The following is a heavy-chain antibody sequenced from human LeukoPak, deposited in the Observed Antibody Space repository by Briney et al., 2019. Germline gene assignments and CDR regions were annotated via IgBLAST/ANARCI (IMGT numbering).Heavy chain of an antibody. V-gene: IGHV1-46*01. CDR1: GYTFTSHY. CDR3: ASATLDPARVYWSFDL. Sequence: ASVKVSCKASGYTFTSHYLHWVRQAPGQGLEWMGVIHPSGGSTSYAQKLQGRVTMTTDTSTSTVSVELSSLRSEDTAVYYCASATLDPARVYWSFDLWGRGTLVTVSS. D-gene: IGHD5-18*01. CDR2: IHPSGGST. J-gene: IGHJ2*01.